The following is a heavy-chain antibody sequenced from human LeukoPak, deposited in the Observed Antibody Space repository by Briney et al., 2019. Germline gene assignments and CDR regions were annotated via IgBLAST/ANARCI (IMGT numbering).Heavy chain of an antibody. CDR2: IIPIFGTA. CDR3: ARGSEYYDFWSGPIRRHYYYYYGMDV. CDR1: GGTFSSYA. V-gene: IGHV1-69*01. D-gene: IGHD3-3*01. Sequence: SVKISCKASGGTFSSYAISWVRQAPGQGLEWMGGIIPIFGTANYAQKFQGRVTITADESTSTAYMELSSLRSEDTAVYYCARGSEYYDFWSGPIRRHYYYYYGMDVWGQGTTVTVSS. J-gene: IGHJ6*02.